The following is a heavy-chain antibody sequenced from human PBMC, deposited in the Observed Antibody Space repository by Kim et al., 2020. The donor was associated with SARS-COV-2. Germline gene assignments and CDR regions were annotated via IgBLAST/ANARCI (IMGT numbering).Heavy chain of an antibody. Sequence: SETLSLTCTVSGGSISSSSYYWGWIRQPPGKGLEWIGSIYYSGSTYYNPSLKSRVTISVDTSKNQFSLKLSSVTAADTAVYYCARGLWFGELLSGWFDPWGQGTLVTVSS. V-gene: IGHV4-39*07. CDR1: GGSISSSSYY. D-gene: IGHD3-10*01. CDR3: ARGLWFGELLSGWFDP. J-gene: IGHJ5*02. CDR2: IYYSGST.